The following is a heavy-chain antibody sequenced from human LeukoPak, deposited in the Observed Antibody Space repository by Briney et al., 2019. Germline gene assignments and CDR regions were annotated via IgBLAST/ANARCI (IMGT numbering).Heavy chain of an antibody. D-gene: IGHD4-17*01. CDR1: GFTVSSYY. J-gene: IGHJ2*01. CDR3: ARGKFYGDYGLYFDL. V-gene: IGHV3-53*01. CDR2: IYSGGRT. Sequence: GGSLRLSCAVSGFTVSSYYLSWVSQAPGKGLEWVSVIYSGGRTYYADSVKGRFTISRDNSKNTVDLQMNSLRGEDTAVYYCARGKFYGDYGLYFDLWGRGTLVTVSS.